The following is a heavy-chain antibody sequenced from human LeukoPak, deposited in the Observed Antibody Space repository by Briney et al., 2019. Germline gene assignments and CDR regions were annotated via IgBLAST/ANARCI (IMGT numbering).Heavy chain of an antibody. CDR1: GFTFNSYG. J-gene: IGHJ3*01. CDR2: ISSSSSYI. V-gene: IGHV3-21*01. Sequence: PGGSLRLSCAAAGFTFNSYGMSWVRQAPEKGLEWVSSISSSSSYIYYADSVKGRFTISRDNAKNSLYLQMNSLRAEDTAVYYCARATKSAADSSGWSWGQGTMVTVSS. CDR3: ARATKSAADSSGWS. D-gene: IGHD6-19*01.